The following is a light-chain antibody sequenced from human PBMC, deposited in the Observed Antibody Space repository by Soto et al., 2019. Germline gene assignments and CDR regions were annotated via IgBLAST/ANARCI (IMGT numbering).Light chain of an antibody. CDR1: QSVSSD. V-gene: IGKV3-15*01. CDR2: GAS. CDR3: QQYNNWPRT. Sequence: EIVMTQSPATLSVSPGERATPSRRASQSVSSDLAWYHQKPGQAPRLLIYGASTRATGIPARFSGSGSGTEFTLTINSLQSEDFAVYYCQQYNNWPRTFGQGTKVDIK. J-gene: IGKJ1*01.